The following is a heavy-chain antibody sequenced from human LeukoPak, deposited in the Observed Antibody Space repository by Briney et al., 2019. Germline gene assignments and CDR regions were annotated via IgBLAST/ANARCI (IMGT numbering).Heavy chain of an antibody. D-gene: IGHD3-22*01. J-gene: IGHJ4*02. CDR2: IYADGYT. Sequence: GGSLRLSCAASGISVSNDYMSWVRQAPGKGLEWVSAIYADGYTRDAASVKGRFSISRDNSKNTLYLQMNSLRAEDTAVYYCAKAMKITMIVVVSPADYWGQGTLVTVSS. CDR3: AKAMKITMIVVVSPADY. CDR1: GISVSNDY. V-gene: IGHV3-53*01.